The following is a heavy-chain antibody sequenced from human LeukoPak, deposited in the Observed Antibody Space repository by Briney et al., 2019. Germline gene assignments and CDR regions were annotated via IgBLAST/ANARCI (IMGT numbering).Heavy chain of an antibody. Sequence: SQTLSLTCAISGDSVSSNSAAWNWIRQSPSRGLEWLGRTYYRSKWYNDYAVSVKSRITINPDTSKNQFSLRLNSVTPEDTAVYYCARAPLYYYDSSGYYYWGFDYWGQGTLVTVSS. CDR3: ARAPLYYYDSSGYYYWGFDY. V-gene: IGHV6-1*01. D-gene: IGHD3-22*01. CDR2: TYYRSKWYN. J-gene: IGHJ4*02. CDR1: GDSVSSNSAA.